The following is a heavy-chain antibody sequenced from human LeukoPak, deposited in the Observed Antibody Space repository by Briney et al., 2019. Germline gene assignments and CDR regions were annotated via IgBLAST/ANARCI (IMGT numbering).Heavy chain of an antibody. Sequence: ASVKVSCKASGHTFTSYYMHWVRQAPGQGLEWMGIINPSGGSTSYAQKFQGRVTMTRDMSTSTVYMELSSLRSEDTAVYYCARDPLGGFGELSNDYWGQGTLVTVSS. CDR3: ARDPLGGFGELSNDY. V-gene: IGHV1-46*01. CDR1: GHTFTSYY. D-gene: IGHD3-10*01. CDR2: INPSGGST. J-gene: IGHJ4*02.